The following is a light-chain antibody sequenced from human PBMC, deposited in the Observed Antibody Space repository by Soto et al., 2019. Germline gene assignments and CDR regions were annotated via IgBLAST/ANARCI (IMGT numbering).Light chain of an antibody. Sequence: EIVMTQSPATLSVSPGERATLSCRAGQNIHTNLAWYQQKPGQAPRLLFYGASRRASGVPARFSGSGSGTDFTLTISSLEPEDFALYYCQQRNTWPPITFGQGTRLEIK. J-gene: IGKJ5*01. CDR1: QNIHTN. CDR2: GAS. CDR3: QQRNTWPPIT. V-gene: IGKV3D-15*01.